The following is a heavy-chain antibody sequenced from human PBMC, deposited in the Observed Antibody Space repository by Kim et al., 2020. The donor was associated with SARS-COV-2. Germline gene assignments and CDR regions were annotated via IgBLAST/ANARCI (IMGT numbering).Heavy chain of an antibody. Sequence: GGSLRLSCAASGFTFSGSAMHWVRQASGKGLEWVGRIRSKANSYATAYAASVKGRFTISRDDSKNTAYLQMNSLKTEDTAVYYCTRRYDFWSGYYADRKFDPWGQGTLVTVSS. CDR3: TRRYDFWSGYYADRKFDP. V-gene: IGHV3-73*01. D-gene: IGHD3-3*01. CDR2: IRSKANSYAT. CDR1: GFTFSGSA. J-gene: IGHJ5*02.